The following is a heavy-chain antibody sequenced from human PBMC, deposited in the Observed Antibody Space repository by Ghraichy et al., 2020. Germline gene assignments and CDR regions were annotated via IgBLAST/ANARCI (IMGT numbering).Heavy chain of an antibody. CDR1: GFTFSSYG. V-gene: IGHV3-33*01. CDR3: ARASGYEPYYFDY. CDR2: IWYDGSNK. D-gene: IGHD5-12*01. Sequence: GGSLRLSCAASGFTFSSYGMHWVRQAPGKGLEWVAVIWYDGSNKYYADSVKGRFTISRDNSKNTLYLQMNSLRAEDTAVYYCARASGYEPYYFDYWGQGTLVTVSS. J-gene: IGHJ4*02.